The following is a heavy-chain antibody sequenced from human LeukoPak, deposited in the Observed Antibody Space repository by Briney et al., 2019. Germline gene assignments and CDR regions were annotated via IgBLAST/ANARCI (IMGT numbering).Heavy chain of an antibody. CDR3: AKCSETGTTRWFDP. J-gene: IGHJ5*02. V-gene: IGHV1-46*01. Sequence: ASVKVSCKASGYTFSNYCMHWVRQAPGQGLEWMGLTNPSGTTTYAQNFQGRVTVTRDTSTSTVYMELSSLRSDDAAVYYCAKCSETGTTRWFDPWGQGTLVTVSS. CDR1: GYTFSNYC. D-gene: IGHD1-7*01. CDR2: TNPSGTT.